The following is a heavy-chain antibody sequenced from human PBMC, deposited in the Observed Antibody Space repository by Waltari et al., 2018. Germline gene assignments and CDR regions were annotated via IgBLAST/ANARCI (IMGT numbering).Heavy chain of an antibody. V-gene: IGHV1-69*10. CDR2: IIPVLGIA. J-gene: IGHJ6*03. D-gene: IGHD4-17*01. Sequence: QVQLVQSGAEVKKPGSSVKVSCKASGGSFSSYAISWVRKAPGQGLEWMGGIIPVLGIANYAQNFQGRVTITADKSTSTAYMELSSLRSEDTAVYYCAAETDTQMTMVLTPLGYYYYYMDVWGKGTTVTVSS. CDR3: AAETDTQMTMVLTPLGYYYYYMDV. CDR1: GGSFSSYA.